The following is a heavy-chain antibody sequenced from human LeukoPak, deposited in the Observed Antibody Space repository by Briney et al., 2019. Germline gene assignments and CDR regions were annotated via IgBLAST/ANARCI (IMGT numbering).Heavy chain of an antibody. Sequence: PWASVKVSCKASGYTLTGYYMYWVRQAPGQGLEWMGWINPNSGGTNYAQKFQGRVTVTRDTSISTAYMELSRLRSDDTAVYYCARGIAVAPNWFDPWGQGTLVTVSS. D-gene: IGHD6-19*01. CDR1: GYTLTGYY. CDR3: ARGIAVAPNWFDP. CDR2: INPNSGGT. V-gene: IGHV1-2*02. J-gene: IGHJ5*02.